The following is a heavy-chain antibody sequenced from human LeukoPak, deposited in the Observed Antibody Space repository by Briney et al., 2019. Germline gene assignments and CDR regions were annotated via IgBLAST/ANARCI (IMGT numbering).Heavy chain of an antibody. J-gene: IGHJ4*02. CDR3: ARWGRWTAQVRYFDY. Sequence: GGSLRLSCAASGFTVSSNEMSWVRQAPGKGLEWVANIKQDGSEKYYVGSVKGRFTISRDNAQDSLYLQVNSLTAEDTAVYYCARWGRWTAQVRYFDYWGQGTLVTVSS. CDR1: GFTVSSNE. D-gene: IGHD2-21*02. CDR2: IKQDGSEK. V-gene: IGHV3-7*01.